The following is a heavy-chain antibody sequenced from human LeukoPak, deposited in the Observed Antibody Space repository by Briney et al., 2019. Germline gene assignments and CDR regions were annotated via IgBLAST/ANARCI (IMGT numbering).Heavy chain of an antibody. V-gene: IGHV3-15*01. J-gene: IGHJ4*02. D-gene: IGHD3-3*01. CDR2: IKSKTYGGTT. Sequence: GGSLRLSCAASGFTFSNAWMSWVRQAPGKGLEWVGRIKSKTYGGTTDYAAPVKGRFTISRDDSKDTLYLQMNSLRAEDTAVYYCTAIDDSWSGFSSYYFDYWGQGTLVTVSS. CDR1: GFTFSNAW. CDR3: TAIDDSWSGFSSYYFDY.